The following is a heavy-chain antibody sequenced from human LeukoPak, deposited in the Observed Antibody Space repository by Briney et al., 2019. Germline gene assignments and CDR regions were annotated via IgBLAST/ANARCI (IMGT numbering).Heavy chain of an antibody. Sequence: PGGSLRLSCAAPGFTFSNFWMSWVRQAPGKGLEWVANIKEDGSEKYYVDSVKGRFTIYRDNAKNSLNLQMNSLRAEDTAVYYCARDLSLDYWGQGTLVTVSS. CDR1: GFTFSNFW. CDR3: ARDLSLDY. V-gene: IGHV3-7*05. J-gene: IGHJ4*02. CDR2: IKEDGSEK.